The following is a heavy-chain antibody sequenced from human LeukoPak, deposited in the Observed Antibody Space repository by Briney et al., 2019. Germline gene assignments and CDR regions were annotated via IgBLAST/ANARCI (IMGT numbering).Heavy chain of an antibody. V-gene: IGHV4-4*02. CDR2: IYHSGST. CDR3: ARANDYGDPLPRYMDV. Sequence: SETLSLTCTVSGGYISSSNWWSWVRQPPGKGLEWIGEIYHSGSTNYNPSLKSRVTISVDKSKNQFSLKVSSVTAADTAVYYCARANDYGDPLPRYMDVWGKGTTVTVSS. J-gene: IGHJ6*03. D-gene: IGHD4-17*01. CDR1: GGYISSSNW.